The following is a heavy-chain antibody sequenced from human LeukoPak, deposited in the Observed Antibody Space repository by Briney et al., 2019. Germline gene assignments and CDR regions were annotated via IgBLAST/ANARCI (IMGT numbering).Heavy chain of an antibody. CDR3: AKIPSAVPGRGFDY. CDR2: IGSSDSTT. CDR1: GFTFSSYE. D-gene: IGHD6-19*01. V-gene: IGHV3-48*03. J-gene: IGHJ4*02. Sequence: GGSLRLSCVASGFTFSSYEMNWVRQAPGKGLEWLSYIGSSDSTTHYADSVKGRFTISRDNAKNSLYLQMNSLRAEDTAVYYCAKIPSAVPGRGFDYWGQGTLVTVSS.